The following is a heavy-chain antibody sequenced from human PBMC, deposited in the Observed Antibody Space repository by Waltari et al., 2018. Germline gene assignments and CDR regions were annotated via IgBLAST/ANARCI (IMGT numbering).Heavy chain of an antibody. D-gene: IGHD3-10*01. CDR1: GFSLSRSGLT. J-gene: IGHJ4*02. CDR3: ARSRGMTYLDF. CDR2: IYWDDDT. V-gene: IGHV2-5*02. Sequence: QITLKESGPTVVKPTETLTLTCNFSGFSLSRSGLTVSWIRQPPGKALEWLAVIYWDDDTRYSPFLRTRLTITKDTSKNSVVLTLANMDPGDTAAYFCARSRGMTYLDFWGQGILVTVSS.